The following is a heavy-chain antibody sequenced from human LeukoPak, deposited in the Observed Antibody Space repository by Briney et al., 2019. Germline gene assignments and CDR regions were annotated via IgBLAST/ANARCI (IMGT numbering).Heavy chain of an antibody. CDR1: GGSFSGYY. D-gene: IGHD3-10*01. CDR2: INHSGSA. J-gene: IGHJ4*02. V-gene: IGHV4-34*01. CDR3: ARAGWFGELLWDY. Sequence: PSETLSLTCAVYGGSFSGYYWSWIRQPPGKGLEWIGEINHSGSANYNPSLKSRVTISVDTSKNPFSLKLSSVTAADTAVYYCARAGWFGELLWDYWGQGTLVTVSS.